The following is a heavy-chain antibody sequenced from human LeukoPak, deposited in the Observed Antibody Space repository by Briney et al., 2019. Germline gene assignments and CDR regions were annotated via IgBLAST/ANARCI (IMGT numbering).Heavy chain of an antibody. CDR1: GFTVSNNY. CDR2: IYSGGST. J-gene: IGHJ4*02. D-gene: IGHD6-13*01. V-gene: IGHV3-66*01. CDR3: ARDGGSSWYFDY. Sequence: GGSLRLPCAASGFTVSNNYMNWVRQAPGKGLEWVSVIYSGGSTSYADSVKGRFTISRDNSRNTVSLQMNTLRAEDTAVYYCARDGGSSWYFDYWGQGTLVTVSS.